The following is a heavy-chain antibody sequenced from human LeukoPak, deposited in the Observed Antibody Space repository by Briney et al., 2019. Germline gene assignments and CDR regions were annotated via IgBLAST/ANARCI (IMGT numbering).Heavy chain of an antibody. Sequence: GGSLRLSCAASGFPFSSYGMHWVRQAPGKGLEWVAVISYDGSNKYYADSVKGRFTISRDNSKNTLYLQMDSLRAEDTAVYYCAKDAYYYDSSGYPALYYYGMDVWGQGTTVTVSS. CDR3: AKDAYYYDSSGYPALYYYGMDV. CDR1: GFPFSSYG. J-gene: IGHJ6*02. V-gene: IGHV3-30*18. D-gene: IGHD3-22*01. CDR2: ISYDGSNK.